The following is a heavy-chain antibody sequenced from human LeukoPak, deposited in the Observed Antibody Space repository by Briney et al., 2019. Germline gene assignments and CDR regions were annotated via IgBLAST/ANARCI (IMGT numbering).Heavy chain of an antibody. CDR2: INPNSGGT. D-gene: IGHD1-7*01. Sequence: ASVKVSCKASGYTFTGYYMHWVRQAPGQGLEWMGWINPNSGGTNYAQKFQGRVTMTRDTSISTAYMELSRLRSDDTAVYYCARGLTGTTFVWFDPWGQGTLVTVSS. J-gene: IGHJ5*02. CDR3: ARGLTGTTFVWFDP. CDR1: GYTFTGYY. V-gene: IGHV1-2*02.